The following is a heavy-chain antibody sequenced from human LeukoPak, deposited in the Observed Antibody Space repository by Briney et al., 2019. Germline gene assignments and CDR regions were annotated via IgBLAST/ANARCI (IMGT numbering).Heavy chain of an antibody. CDR3: ARSQRFDP. D-gene: IGHD5-18*01. V-gene: IGHV3-23*01. CDR1: GFTFSSSV. J-gene: IGHJ5*02. Sequence: PGGSLRLSCVASGFTFSSSVMNWVRQAPGKGLEWVSTIRGSGVSTYYAGSVQGRFTISRDNSKNTLYLQMNSLRAEDTAVNSCARSQRFDPWGQGTLVTVSS. CDR2: IRGSGVST.